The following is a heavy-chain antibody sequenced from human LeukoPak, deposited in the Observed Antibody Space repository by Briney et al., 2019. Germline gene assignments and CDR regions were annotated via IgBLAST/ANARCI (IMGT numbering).Heavy chain of an antibody. J-gene: IGHJ5*02. V-gene: IGHV1-18*01. D-gene: IGHD1-26*01. CDR3: ARDWSGSYRFSWFDP. Sequence: VASVKVSCKASGYTFTSYGISWVRQAPGQGLEWMGWISAYNGNTNYAQKLQGRVTMTTDTSTSTAYMELRSLTSDDTAVYYCARDWSGSYRFSWFDPWGQGTLVTVSS. CDR2: ISAYNGNT. CDR1: GYTFTSYG.